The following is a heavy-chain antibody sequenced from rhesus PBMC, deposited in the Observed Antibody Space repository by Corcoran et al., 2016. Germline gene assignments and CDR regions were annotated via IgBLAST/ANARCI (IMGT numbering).Heavy chain of an antibody. CDR3: ARAYCTGSGCYFDY. J-gene: IGHJ4*01. CDR1: GGSISSNY. Sequence: QLQLQESGPGLVKPSETLSLTCAVSGGSISSNYWSWIRQPPGKGLEWIGRISGSIGSTYYNPSLKSRVTSSTDTSKNQCSLTLSSVTAADTAVYYCARAYCTGSGCYFDYWGQGVLVTVSS. CDR2: ISGSIGST. V-gene: IGHV4-173*01. D-gene: IGHD2-21*01.